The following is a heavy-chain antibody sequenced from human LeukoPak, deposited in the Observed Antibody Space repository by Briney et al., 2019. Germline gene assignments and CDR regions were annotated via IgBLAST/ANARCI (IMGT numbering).Heavy chain of an antibody. V-gene: IGHV3-9*03. CDR3: AKGARLRANSYYFDS. CDR2: ISWNRGSI. CDR1: GFTFDDYA. Sequence: GRSLRLSCAASGFTFDDYAMHWVRQAPGKGLEWVSGISWNRGSIGYADSVKGRFTISRDNAKNSLYLQMNSLRADDMALYYCAKGARLRANSYYFDSWSQGTLVTVSS. D-gene: IGHD5-12*01. J-gene: IGHJ4*02.